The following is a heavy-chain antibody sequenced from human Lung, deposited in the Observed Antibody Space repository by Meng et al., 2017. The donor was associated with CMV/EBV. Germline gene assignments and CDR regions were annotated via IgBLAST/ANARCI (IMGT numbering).Heavy chain of an antibody. Sequence: SVXVSCKASGGTFSSYTISWVQQAPGQGLEWMGRIIPILGIANYAQKFQGRVTITADKSTSTAYMELSSLRSEDTAVYYCARVGRNFYGMDVWGQGTTVTVSS. V-gene: IGHV1-69*02. CDR2: IIPILGIA. D-gene: IGHD1-14*01. CDR1: GGTFSSYT. J-gene: IGHJ6*02. CDR3: ARVGRNFYGMDV.